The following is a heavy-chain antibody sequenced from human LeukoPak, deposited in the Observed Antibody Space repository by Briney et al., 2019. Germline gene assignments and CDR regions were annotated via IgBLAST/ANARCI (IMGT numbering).Heavy chain of an antibody. D-gene: IGHD2-15*01. Sequence: PSETLSLTCSVSDGSINSYYWSWIRQHPGKGLEWIGYIYYSGSTDSKPSLKSRVTMSVDTSVNQFFLKLDSVTAADTAVYYCARVVRTAKTFDIWGQGTMVTVSS. CDR2: IYYSGST. J-gene: IGHJ3*02. V-gene: IGHV4-59*06. CDR1: DGSINSYY. CDR3: ARVVRTAKTFDI.